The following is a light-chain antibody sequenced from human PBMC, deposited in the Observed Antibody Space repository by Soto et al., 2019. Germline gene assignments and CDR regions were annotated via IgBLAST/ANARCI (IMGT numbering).Light chain of an antibody. J-gene: IGLJ1*01. Sequence: QSALTQPASVSGSPGQSITISCTGTSSDVGGYNYVSWYQQHPGKAPKLMISAVSDRPSWVSKRFSGSKSGNTASLTISGLQPEDEADYYCTSYTSSGTYVFGTGTKLTVL. CDR2: AVS. CDR1: SSDVGGYNY. V-gene: IGLV2-14*01. CDR3: TSYTSSGTYV.